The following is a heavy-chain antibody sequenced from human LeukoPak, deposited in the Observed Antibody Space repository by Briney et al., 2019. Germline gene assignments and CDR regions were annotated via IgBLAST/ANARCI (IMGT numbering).Heavy chain of an antibody. Sequence: GGSLRLSCAASGFTLSRYWMHWVRQAPGKGLVWVSRINSDGSTTTYADSVKGRFTISRDNAKNTLYLQMNSLRAEDTAVYYCARIGYYYDSSGYYSVHFDYWGQGTLVTVSS. D-gene: IGHD3-22*01. CDR3: ARIGYYYDSSGYYSVHFDY. V-gene: IGHV3-74*01. J-gene: IGHJ4*02. CDR1: GFTLSRYW. CDR2: INSDGSTT.